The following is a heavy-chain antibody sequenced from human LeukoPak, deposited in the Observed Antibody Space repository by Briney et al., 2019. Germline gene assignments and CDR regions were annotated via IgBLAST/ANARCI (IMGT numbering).Heavy chain of an antibody. Sequence: PGGSLRLSCAASGFTFSTYNMNWVRQAPGKGLEWVSSISSSSTYIYYADSVKGRVTISRDNTNNSLYLQMNSLRVEDTAVYYCARAGYSSSWYGHYWGQGTLVTVSS. CDR3: ARAGYSSSWYGHY. V-gene: IGHV3-21*01. CDR1: GFTFSTYN. D-gene: IGHD6-13*01. J-gene: IGHJ4*02. CDR2: ISSSSTYI.